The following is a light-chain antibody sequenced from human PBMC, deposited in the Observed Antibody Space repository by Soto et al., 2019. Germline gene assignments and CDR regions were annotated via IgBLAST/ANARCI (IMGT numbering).Light chain of an antibody. CDR1: QSLLHSRGNNH. J-gene: IGKJ1*01. Sequence: DIVMTQSQLSLPVTPGEPASISCRSSQSLLHSRGNNHLHWYLQKPGQSPQLLNYLVSNRASGVPDRFSGSGSGTHFTLKISRAEAEDLGVYYCRQALQIPSTFGQGPKVEIK. V-gene: IGKV2-28*01. CDR2: LVS. CDR3: RQALQIPST.